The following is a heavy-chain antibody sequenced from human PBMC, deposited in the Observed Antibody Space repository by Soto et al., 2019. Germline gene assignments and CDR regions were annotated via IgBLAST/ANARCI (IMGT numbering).Heavy chain of an antibody. J-gene: IGHJ4*02. CDR1: GVSVSNYY. Sequence: SETLSLTCTVSGVSVSNYYWSWIRQPPGKGLEWIGYVYNSANANYSPSLKSRVTISVHMSKSQFSLNLSSVTVADTAVYYCARDLSVFDFWGQGILVTVSS. V-gene: IGHV4-59*02. CDR2: VYNSANA. CDR3: ARDLSVFDF.